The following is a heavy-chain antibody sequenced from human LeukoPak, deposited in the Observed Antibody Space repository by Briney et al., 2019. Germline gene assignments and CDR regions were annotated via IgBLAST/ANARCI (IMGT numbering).Heavy chain of an antibody. CDR1: GYRFTDFG. J-gene: IGHJ4*02. V-gene: IGHV1-18*01. CDR2: ISAYNGNT. CDR3: ATDIGQQWLVRYHY. D-gene: IGHD6-19*01. Sequence: GASVKVSCKASGYRFTDFGISWVRQAPGQGPEWMGWISAYNGNTNYAQKVQDRVTMTTDISTSIAYMELRSLRSDDTAVYYCATDIGQQWLVRYHYWGQGTLVTVSS.